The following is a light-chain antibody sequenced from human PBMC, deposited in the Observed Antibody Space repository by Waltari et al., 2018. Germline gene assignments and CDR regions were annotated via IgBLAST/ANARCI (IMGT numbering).Light chain of an antibody. CDR1: ESISNW. Sequence: DIQMTPSPSTLSASVGDRVTITCRASESISNWLAWYQQKPGKAPKLLIYKASSSESGVPSRFSGSGSGTEFTLTISSLQPDDFATYYCQQYNSYSLTFGQGTKVEVK. J-gene: IGKJ1*01. V-gene: IGKV1-5*03. CDR2: KAS. CDR3: QQYNSYSLT.